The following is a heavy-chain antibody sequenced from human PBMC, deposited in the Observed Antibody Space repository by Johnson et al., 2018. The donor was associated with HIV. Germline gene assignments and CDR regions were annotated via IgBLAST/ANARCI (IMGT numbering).Heavy chain of an antibody. CDR3: ATGDMPAFDT. V-gene: IGHV3-15*01. D-gene: IGHD2-2*01. CDR1: GFTFGDYG. CDR2: IKSKTDGGTI. J-gene: IGHJ3*02. Sequence: VQLVESGGGVVRPGGSLRLSCGASGFTFGDYGMSWVRQAPGKGLEWVGRIKSKTDGGTIEYAAPVKGRFTISRDDSKTTLFLQMNSLETEDTAVYYCATGDMPAFDTWGQGTMVTVSS.